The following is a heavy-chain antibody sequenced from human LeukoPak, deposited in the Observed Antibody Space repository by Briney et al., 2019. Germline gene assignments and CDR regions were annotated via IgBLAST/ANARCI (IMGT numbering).Heavy chain of an antibody. Sequence: PGGSLRLSCAASGFTVSSNYMSWVRQAPGKGLEGVSVIYSGGSTYYADSVKGRFTISRDNSKNTLYLQMNGLRAEDTAMYYCARPFTTITPRFDYWGQETLVTASS. CDR2: IYSGGST. V-gene: IGHV3-53*01. D-gene: IGHD1-14*01. CDR1: GFTVSSNY. J-gene: IGHJ4*02. CDR3: ARPFTTITPRFDY.